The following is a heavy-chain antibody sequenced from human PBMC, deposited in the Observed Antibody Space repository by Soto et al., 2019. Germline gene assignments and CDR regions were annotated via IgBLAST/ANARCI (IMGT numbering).Heavy chain of an antibody. Sequence: ASVKVSCKASGYTFTSYAMHWVRQAPGQRLEWMGWINAGNGNTKYSQKFQGRVTITRDTSASTAYMELSSLRSEDTAVYYCARDLWFGELFRYNYYYMDVWGKGTTVTVSS. CDR3: ARDLWFGELFRYNYYYMDV. V-gene: IGHV1-3*01. CDR1: GYTFTSYA. D-gene: IGHD3-10*01. CDR2: INAGNGNT. J-gene: IGHJ6*03.